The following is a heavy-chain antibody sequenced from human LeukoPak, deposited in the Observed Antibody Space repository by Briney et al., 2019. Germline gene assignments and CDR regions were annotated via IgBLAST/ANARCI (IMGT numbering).Heavy chain of an antibody. D-gene: IGHD4-11*01. CDR2: IYYSGST. J-gene: IGHJ6*04. V-gene: IGHV4-31*03. CDR1: GGSISSGDYY. Sequence: SQTLSLTCTVSGGSISSGDYYWSWIRQHPGKGLEWIGYIYYSGSTYYNPSLKSRVTISVDTSKNQFSLKLSSVTAADTSMYYCAGTVTTRLFTVDVWGKGTTVTVSS. CDR3: AGTVTTRLFTVDV.